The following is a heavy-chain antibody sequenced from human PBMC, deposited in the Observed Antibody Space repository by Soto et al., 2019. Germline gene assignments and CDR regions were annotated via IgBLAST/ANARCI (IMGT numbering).Heavy chain of an antibody. V-gene: IGHV1-69*01. CDR3: AREAGYSSRWHQFDY. CDR1: GGTFSSYA. J-gene: IGHJ4*02. D-gene: IGHD6-13*01. CDR2: IIPIFGTA. Sequence: QVQLVQSGAEVKKPGSSVKVSCKASGGTFSSYAISWVRQAPGQGLEWMGGIIPIFGTANYAQKFQGRVTITADESTSTAYMELRSLRPEDTAVYYCAREAGYSSRWHQFDYWGQGTLVIVSS.